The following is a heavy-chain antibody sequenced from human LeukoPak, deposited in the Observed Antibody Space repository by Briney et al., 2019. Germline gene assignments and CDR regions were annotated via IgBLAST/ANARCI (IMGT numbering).Heavy chain of an antibody. CDR3: ARVVTGEYYYYGMDV. CDR1: GGSISSYY. Sequence: SETLSLTCTVSGGSISSYYWSWIRQPPGKGLEWLGYIYYSGGTNYNPSLKSRVTISVDTSKNQFSLKLSSVTAADSAVYYCARVVTGEYYYYGMDVWGQGTTVTVSS. J-gene: IGHJ6*02. D-gene: IGHD7-27*01. V-gene: IGHV4-59*01. CDR2: IYYSGGT.